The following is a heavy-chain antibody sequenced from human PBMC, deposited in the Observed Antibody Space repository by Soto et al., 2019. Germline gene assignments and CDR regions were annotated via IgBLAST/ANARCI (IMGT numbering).Heavy chain of an antibody. V-gene: IGHV3-23*01. Sequence: GGSLRLSCAASGFTFSSYAMSWVRQAPGKGLEWVSAISGSGGSTYYADSVKGRFTISRDNSKNTRYLQMNSLRAEDTAVYYCSKRSESGSYRDSRFFPFDIWGQGTMVTVSS. CDR2: ISGSGGST. D-gene: IGHD1-26*01. J-gene: IGHJ3*02. CDR1: GFTFSSYA. CDR3: SKRSESGSYRDSRFFPFDI.